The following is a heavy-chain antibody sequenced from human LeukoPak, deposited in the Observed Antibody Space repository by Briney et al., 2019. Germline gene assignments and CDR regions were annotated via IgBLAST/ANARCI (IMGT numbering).Heavy chain of an antibody. D-gene: IGHD2-21*01. J-gene: IGHJ6*03. CDR2: IYDSGST. CDR1: GGSFSSYY. CDR3: GRGGGDGSRGYYYMDV. V-gene: IGHV4-59*01. Sequence: SETLSLTCTVSGGSFSSYYWSWIRQPPGKGLEWIGYIYDSGSTNYYASFKRRVTISVDTSKNQFALKQSSVTAADTAGDYCGRGGGDGSRGYYYMDVWGKGTTVTVSS.